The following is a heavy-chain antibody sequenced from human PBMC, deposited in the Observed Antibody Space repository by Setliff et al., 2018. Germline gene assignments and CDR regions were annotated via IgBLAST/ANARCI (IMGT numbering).Heavy chain of an antibody. CDR3: ARGQDYYDPSGYYKLGY. Sequence: SETLSLTCAVYGGSFSTYYWIWIRQPPGKGLEWIGEISHSGSTNYNPSLKSRVAMSIDMSDNQFSLRLKSVTAADTAVYFCARGQDYYDPSGYYKLGYWGPGTLVTVSS. D-gene: IGHD3-22*01. V-gene: IGHV4-34*01. J-gene: IGHJ4*02. CDR2: ISHSGST. CDR1: GGSFSTYY.